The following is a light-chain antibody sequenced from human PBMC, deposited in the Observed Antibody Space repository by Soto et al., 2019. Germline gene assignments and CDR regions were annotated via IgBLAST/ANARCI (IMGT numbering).Light chain of an antibody. CDR1: TSDVGGYDF. CDR3: CSYAGSYTLGV. CDR2: DVT. V-gene: IGLV2-11*01. Sequence: QSVLTQPRSVSRSPGQSVSISCTGTTSDVGGYDFVSWYQQHPGKAPKLMIYDVTKRPSGVPDRFSGSKSGNSASLTISGLQAEDEADYYCCSYAGSYTLGVFGGGTKLTVL. J-gene: IGLJ3*02.